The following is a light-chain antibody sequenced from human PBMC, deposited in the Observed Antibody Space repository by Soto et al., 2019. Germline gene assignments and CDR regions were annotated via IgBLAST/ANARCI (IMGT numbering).Light chain of an antibody. V-gene: IGKV3-15*01. J-gene: IGKJ3*01. CDR2: GAS. Sequence: EIVMTQSPVTLSVSPGERATLSCRASQSVGKNLAWYQQRPGQAPRLLIHGASTRASGVPARFSGSGSGTDVTLTISSLQSEDFAVYYCQQYTDSPITFGPGTKVDLK. CDR1: QSVGKN. CDR3: QQYTDSPIT.